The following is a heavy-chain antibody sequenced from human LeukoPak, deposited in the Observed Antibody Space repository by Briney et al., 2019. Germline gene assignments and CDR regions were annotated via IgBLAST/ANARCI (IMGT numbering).Heavy chain of an antibody. D-gene: IGHD2-15*01. CDR2: ISGSGNTT. CDR3: ATSRVVVVAAATPYYFDN. Sequence: QPGGSLRLSCAASGLSFSSYAMNWVRQAPGKGLEWVSTISGSGNTTSYAASVQGRFTISRDNSKNTLYLQMHSLRTEDTAVYYCATSRVVVVAAATPYYFDNWGQGTLVTVSS. CDR1: GLSFSSYA. J-gene: IGHJ4*02. V-gene: IGHV3-23*01.